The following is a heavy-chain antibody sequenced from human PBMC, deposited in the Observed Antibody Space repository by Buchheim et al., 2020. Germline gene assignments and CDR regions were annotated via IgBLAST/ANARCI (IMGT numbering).Heavy chain of an antibody. CDR2: LSGSGDDT. V-gene: IGHV3-23*01. J-gene: IGHJ4*02. D-gene: IGHD6-6*01. CDR1: ELSFSLYS. CDR3: ATQGSSSGDF. Sequence: EVQLLESGGGLVQPGGSLRLSCAASELSFSLYSMSWVRQAPGKGLEWASALSGSGDDTYFADSVKGRFTISRDNSKSTLYLQMSSPRVEDTAIYYCATQGSSSGDFWGQGTL.